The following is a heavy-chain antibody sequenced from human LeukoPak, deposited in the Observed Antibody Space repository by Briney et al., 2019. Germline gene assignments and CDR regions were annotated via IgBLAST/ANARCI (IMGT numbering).Heavy chain of an antibody. CDR3: ASVQYYDLWSRYYVD. CDR1: SGSFSGNY. Sequence: SETLSLTCAVYSGSFSGNYWRWVSQPPGNGMEWIGEINRSGRTNYHPSLETRVTISVDSSKDQFSRNLGSVPSADTRVDSGASVQYYDLWSRYYVDWGQGTLVSVSA. J-gene: IGHJ1*01. V-gene: IGHV4-34*01. D-gene: IGHD3-3*01. CDR2: INRSGRT.